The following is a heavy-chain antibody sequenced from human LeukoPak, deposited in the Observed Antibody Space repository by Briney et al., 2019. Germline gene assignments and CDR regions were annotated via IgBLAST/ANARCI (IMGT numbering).Heavy chain of an antibody. CDR1: GYTFTSYD. J-gene: IGHJ4*02. D-gene: IGHD3-22*01. Sequence: ASVKVSCKASGYTFTSYDINWVRQATGQGLEWMGWMNPNSGKTGYAQKFQGRVTITRNTSISTAYMELSSLRSEDTAVYYCARGRRSITMIVVVQGSLTYYFDYWGQGTLVTVSS. V-gene: IGHV1-8*03. CDR3: ARGRRSITMIVVVQGSLTYYFDY. CDR2: MNPNSGKT.